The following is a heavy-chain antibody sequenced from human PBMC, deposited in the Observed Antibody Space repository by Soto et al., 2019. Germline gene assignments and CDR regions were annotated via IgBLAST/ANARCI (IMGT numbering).Heavy chain of an antibody. Sequence: VQLVQSGGEVRKPGASVMVSCVPSHSTFTKYGFSWVRQAPGQGLEWMGWIFDYNGHTNYAQKLQDRSTLTINTSTTIVYLQLRNLKSDDTAVYYCASRSQSGGLQYWGQGTLVTVSS. V-gene: IGHV1-18*04. D-gene: IGHD3-16*01. CDR1: HSTFTKYG. J-gene: IGHJ4*02. CDR3: ASRSQSGGLQY. CDR2: IFDYNGHT.